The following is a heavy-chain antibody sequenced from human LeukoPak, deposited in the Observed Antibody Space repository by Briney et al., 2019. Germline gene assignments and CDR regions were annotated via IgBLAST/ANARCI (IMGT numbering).Heavy chain of an antibody. CDR2: ISAYNGNT. D-gene: IGHD3-10*01. CDR1: GYTFTSYG. V-gene: IGHV1-18*01. Sequence: ASVKVSCKASGYTFTSYGISWVRQAPGQGLEWMGWISAYNGNTNYAQKLQGRVTMTTDTSTSTAYMELRSLRSDGTAVYYCARDITMVRGVPPGYWGQGTLVTVSS. J-gene: IGHJ4*02. CDR3: ARDITMVRGVPPGY.